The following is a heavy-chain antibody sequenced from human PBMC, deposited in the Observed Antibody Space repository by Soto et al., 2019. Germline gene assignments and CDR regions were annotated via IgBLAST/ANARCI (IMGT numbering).Heavy chain of an antibody. J-gene: IGHJ6*04. D-gene: IGHD6-6*01. Sequence: SQTLSLTCAISGDSVSSNSAAWNWIRQSPSRGLEWLGRTYYRSKWYNDYAVSVKSRITINPDTSKNQFSLQLNSVTPEDTAVYYCGRVRGWDSSSSGGFDYYYYGMDVWGKGTTVTVSS. V-gene: IGHV6-1*01. CDR2: TYYRSKWYN. CDR3: GRVRGWDSSSSGGFDYYYYGMDV. CDR1: GDSVSSNSAA.